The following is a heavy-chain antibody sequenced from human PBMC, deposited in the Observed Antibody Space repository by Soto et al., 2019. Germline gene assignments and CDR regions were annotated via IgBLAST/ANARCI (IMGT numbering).Heavy chain of an antibody. CDR2: INHSGST. D-gene: IGHD1-26*01. CDR3: ARGSVGATNGNWCDP. Sequence: QVQLQQWGAGLLKPSETLSLTCAVYGGSFSDYYWTWIRQHPGKGLEWIGEINHSGSTNYNPSLKSRDMRLIHRSKKQYCLKRRCVPAAEMSVYYCARGSVGATNGNWCDPWCQGNMGSV. J-gene: IGHJ5*02. CDR1: GGSFSDYY. V-gene: IGHV4-34*01.